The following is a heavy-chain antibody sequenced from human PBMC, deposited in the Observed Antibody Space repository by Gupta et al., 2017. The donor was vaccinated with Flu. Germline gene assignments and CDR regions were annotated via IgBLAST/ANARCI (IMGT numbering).Heavy chain of an antibody. CDR3: ARESGRIIQYLEWLNWCEY. D-gene: IGHD1-26*01. V-gene: IGHV3-23*01. J-gene: IGHJ4*02. Sequence: SSYAMTWVRLAPGKGLEWVSSISGRGDATFYADSAKGHFTISRDNSKNTLYLQMNGLRVEDTAVYYCARESGRIIQYLEWLNWCEYWGQGALVTVSS. CDR1: SSYA. CDR2: ISGRGDAT.